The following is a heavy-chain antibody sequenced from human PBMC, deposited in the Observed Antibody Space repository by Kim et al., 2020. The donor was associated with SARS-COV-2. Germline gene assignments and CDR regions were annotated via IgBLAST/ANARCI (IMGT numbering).Heavy chain of an antibody. V-gene: IGHV3-30*01. D-gene: IGHD3-10*01. CDR3: ARDFKPESYYNIWGLDF. Sequence: SVKGRFTISRDNSKDTLYLQMNSLTPRDTAVYYCARDFKPESYYNIWGLDFRGQGTLVTVSS. J-gene: IGHJ4*02.